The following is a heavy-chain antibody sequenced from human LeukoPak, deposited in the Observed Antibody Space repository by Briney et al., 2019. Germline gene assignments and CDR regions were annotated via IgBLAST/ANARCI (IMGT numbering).Heavy chain of an antibody. Sequence: ASVKVSCKASGYTFTGYYMHWVRQAPGQGLEWMGWINPNSGGTNYAQKFQGRVTMTRDTSISTAYMELSRLRPDDTAVYYCARKSSSGWYGNWFDPWGQGTLVTVSS. V-gene: IGHV1-2*02. CDR1: GYTFTGYY. CDR2: INPNSGGT. CDR3: ARKSSSGWYGNWFDP. J-gene: IGHJ5*02. D-gene: IGHD6-19*01.